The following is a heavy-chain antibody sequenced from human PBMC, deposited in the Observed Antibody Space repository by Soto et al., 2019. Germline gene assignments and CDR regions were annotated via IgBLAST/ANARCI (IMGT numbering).Heavy chain of an antibody. V-gene: IGHV3-30*03. CDR2: ISYDGSNK. Sequence: QVQLVESGGGVVQPGRSLRLSCAASGFTFSSYGMHWVRQAPGKGLEWVAVISYDGSNKYYADSVKGRFTISRDNSKNTLYLQMNSLRGEDTAVYYCARLYYYDSSGYLDYWGQGTLVTVSS. CDR3: ARLYYYDSSGYLDY. J-gene: IGHJ4*02. D-gene: IGHD3-22*01. CDR1: GFTFSSYG.